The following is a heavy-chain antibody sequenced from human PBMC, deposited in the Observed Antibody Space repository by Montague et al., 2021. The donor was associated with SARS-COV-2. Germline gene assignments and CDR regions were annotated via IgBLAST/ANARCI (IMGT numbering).Heavy chain of an antibody. CDR3: VHSYADYLFDY. CDR2: IYWDDDK. D-gene: IGHD4-17*01. CDR1: GFSLRTSGVG. J-gene: IGHJ4*02. V-gene: IGHV2-5*02. Sequence: PALVKPTQTLTLTCSFSGFSLRTSGVGVGWIRQPPGKALEWLAVIYWDDDKRYSPSLKSRLTITKDTSKSQVVLTMTNMDPVDTATYYCVHSYADYLFDYWDQGTLVSVSS.